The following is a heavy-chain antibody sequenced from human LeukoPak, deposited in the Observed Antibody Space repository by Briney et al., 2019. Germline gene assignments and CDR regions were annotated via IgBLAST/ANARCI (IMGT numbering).Heavy chain of an antibody. V-gene: IGHV3-30*02. CDR2: IRYVGINK. D-gene: IGHD3-3*01. J-gene: IGHJ6*03. Sequence: GGSLRLSCATSGFTFSTYGMHWVRQAPGKGLEWVSFIRYVGINKYYADSVKGRFTISRDNSKNTLYLQMNSLRAEDTAVYYCARYYDFWGASYGNYYMDVWGKGTTVTVSS. CDR1: GFTFSTYG. CDR3: ARYYDFWGASYGNYYMDV.